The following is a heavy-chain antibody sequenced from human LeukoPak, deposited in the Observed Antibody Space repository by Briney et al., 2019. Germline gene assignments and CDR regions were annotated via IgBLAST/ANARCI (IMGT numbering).Heavy chain of an antibody. V-gene: IGHV3-53*01. J-gene: IGHJ6*02. CDR1: GFKFEDYG. CDR3: ASQSRGDRYYYYGMDV. D-gene: IGHD2-21*02. CDR2: IYSGGST. Sequence: GGSLRLSCATSGFKFEDYGMSWVRQAPGKGLEWVSVIYSGGSTYYADSVKGRFTISRDNSKNTLYLQMNSLRAEDTAVYYCASQSRGDRYYYYGMDVWGQGTTVTVSS.